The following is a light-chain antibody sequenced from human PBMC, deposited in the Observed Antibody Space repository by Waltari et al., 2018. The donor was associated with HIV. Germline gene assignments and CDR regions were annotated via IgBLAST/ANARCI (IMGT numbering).Light chain of an antibody. J-gene: IGLJ3*02. CDR2: DDS. CDR1: NIGRTS. CDR3: QVWDTNSHHPGV. V-gene: IGLV3-21*04. Sequence: SYVLTQPPSVSVAPGKTARITCGGNNIGRTSVPWYQQKPGQAPVPVIYDDSDRPSGIPERFSGSNSGNTATLTISRVEAGDEADYYCQVWDTNSHHPGVFGGGTKLTVL.